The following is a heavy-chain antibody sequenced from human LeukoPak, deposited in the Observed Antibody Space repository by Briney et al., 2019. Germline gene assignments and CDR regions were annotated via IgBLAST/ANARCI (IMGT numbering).Heavy chain of an antibody. Sequence: SSETLSLTCTVSGSSISSYYWSWIRQPPGKGLEWIGYIYYSGSTNYNPSLKSRVTISVDTSKNQFSLKLSSVTAADTAVYYCARARGARITMIVVVDYFDYWGQGTLVTVSS. J-gene: IGHJ4*02. CDR3: ARARGARITMIVVVDYFDY. CDR2: IYYSGST. CDR1: GSSISSYY. V-gene: IGHV4-59*01. D-gene: IGHD3-22*01.